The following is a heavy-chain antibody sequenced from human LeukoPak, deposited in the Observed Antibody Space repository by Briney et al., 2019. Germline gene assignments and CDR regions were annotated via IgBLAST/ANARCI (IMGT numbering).Heavy chain of an antibody. CDR1: GFTVSSNY. CDR2: IYTGGKS. Sequence: PGGSLRLSCAASGFTVSSNYMSWVRQAPGKGLEWASLIYTGGKSYYADSVKGRFTLSRDNSKNTVYLQMTSLRVEDTAMYYCATISDLLYYFDSWGQGTLVTVSS. J-gene: IGHJ4*02. V-gene: IGHV3-66*01. CDR3: ATISDLLYYFDS.